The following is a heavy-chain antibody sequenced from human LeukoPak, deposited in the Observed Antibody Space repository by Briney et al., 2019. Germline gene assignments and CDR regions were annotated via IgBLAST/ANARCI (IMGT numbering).Heavy chain of an antibody. CDR2: IYYSGST. J-gene: IGHJ4*02. V-gene: IGHV4-39*07. Sequence: SETLSLTCAISGGSISGTPYYWGWIRQPPGKGLEWIGSIYYSGSTYYSPSLKSRLTISVDTSKIQFSLKLSSVTAADTAVYYCARASTIFGHFAYWGRGTLVTVSS. CDR3: ARASTIFGHFAY. D-gene: IGHD3-3*01. CDR1: GGSISGTPYY.